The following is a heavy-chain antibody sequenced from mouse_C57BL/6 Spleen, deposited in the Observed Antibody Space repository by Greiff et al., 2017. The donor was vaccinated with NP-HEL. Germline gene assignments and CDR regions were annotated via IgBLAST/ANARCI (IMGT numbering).Heavy chain of an antibody. CDR3: ARENWDGNGFAY. Sequence: VQLQQSGPELVKPGASVKISCKASGYAFSSSWMNWVKQRPGKGLEWIGRIYPGDGDTNYNGKFKGKATLTADKSSSTAYMQLSSLTSEDSAVYFCARENWDGNGFAYWGQGTLVTVSA. CDR1: GYAFSSSW. D-gene: IGHD4-1*01. CDR2: IYPGDGDT. J-gene: IGHJ3*01. V-gene: IGHV1-82*01.